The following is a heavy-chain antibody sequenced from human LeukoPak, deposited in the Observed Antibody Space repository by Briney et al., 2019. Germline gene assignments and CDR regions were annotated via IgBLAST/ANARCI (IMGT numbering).Heavy chain of an antibody. CDR2: INPNSGGT. Sequence: LVASVKVSCKASGYTFTGYYMHWVRQAPGQGLEWMGWINPNSGGTNYAQKFQGRVTMTRDTSISTAYMELSRLRSDDTAVYYCAPSGGGGNSGFPFDYWGQGTLVTVSS. CDR3: APSGGGGNSGFPFDY. D-gene: IGHD4-23*01. CDR1: GYTFTGYY. J-gene: IGHJ4*02. V-gene: IGHV1-2*02.